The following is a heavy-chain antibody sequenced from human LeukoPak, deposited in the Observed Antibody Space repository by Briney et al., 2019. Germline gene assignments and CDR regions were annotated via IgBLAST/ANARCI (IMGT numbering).Heavy chain of an antibody. CDR1: GDSVSSNSAA. J-gene: IGHJ4*02. D-gene: IGHD6-13*01. V-gene: IGHV6-1*01. Sequence: KSSQTLSLTCAISGDSVSSNSAAWNWIRQSPSRGLEWLGGTYYRSRWYNEYALSLKSRITINPDTAKNQFSLQLNSVTPEDTALYYCARGRSWPLDYWGQGTLVTVSS. CDR3: ARGRSWPLDY. CDR2: TYYRSRWYN.